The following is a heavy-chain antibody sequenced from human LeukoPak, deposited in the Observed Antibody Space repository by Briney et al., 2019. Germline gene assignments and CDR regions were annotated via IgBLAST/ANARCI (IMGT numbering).Heavy chain of an antibody. CDR2: IIPIFGTA. CDR3: ARESTGTTPWFDP. CDR1: GGTFSSYA. J-gene: IGHJ5*02. D-gene: IGHD1-1*01. V-gene: IGHV1-69*06. Sequence: SVKVSCKASGGTFSSYAISWVRQAPGQGLEWMGGIIPIFGTANYAQKFQGRVTITADKSTSTTYMELSSLRSEDTAVYYCARESTGTTPWFDPWGQGTLVTVSS.